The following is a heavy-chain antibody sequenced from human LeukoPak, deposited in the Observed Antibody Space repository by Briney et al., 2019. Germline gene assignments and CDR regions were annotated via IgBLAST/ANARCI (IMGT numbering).Heavy chain of an antibody. D-gene: IGHD6-19*01. V-gene: IGHV4-34*01. J-gene: IGHJ5*02. CDR2: INHSGST. CDR1: GGSFSGYY. CDR3: ARTVGIAVAAINWLDP. Sequence: SETLSLTCAVYGGSFSGYYWSWIRQPPGKGLEWIGEINHSGSTNYNPSLKSRVTISVDTSKNQFSLKLSSVTAADTAVYYCARTVGIAVAAINWLDPWGQGTLVTVSS.